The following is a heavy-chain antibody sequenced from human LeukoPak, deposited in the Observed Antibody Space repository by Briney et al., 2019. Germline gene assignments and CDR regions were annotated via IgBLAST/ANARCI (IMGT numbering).Heavy chain of an antibody. CDR3: VSSRGNYYYYGMDV. D-gene: IGHD3-10*01. CDR2: ISSNGGST. J-gene: IGHJ6*01. CDR1: GFTLSSFV. V-gene: IGHV3-64D*09. Sequence: GGSLRLSCSASGFTLSSFVMKWVRQAPGKGLEYVSVISSNGGSTYYADSVRGRFTISRDNSKNTLYLQMSSLRAEDTAVYYCVSSRGNYYYYGMDVWGQGTTVTVSS.